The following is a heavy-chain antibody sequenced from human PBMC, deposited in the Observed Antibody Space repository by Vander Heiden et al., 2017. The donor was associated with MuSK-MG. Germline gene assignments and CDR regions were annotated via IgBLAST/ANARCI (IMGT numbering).Heavy chain of an antibody. V-gene: IGHV1-2*02. CDR2: INPNSGGA. Sequence: QVQPVQSGAEVKKPGASVKVSCKAFGYTFTGYSVHWVRQAPGQGLEWMGWINPNSGGANYAQKFQGRVTMTRDTSISTAYMELSRLRSDDTAVYYCATVDSDAFDIWGQGTMVTVSS. CDR1: GYTFTGYS. J-gene: IGHJ3*02. CDR3: ATVDSDAFDI.